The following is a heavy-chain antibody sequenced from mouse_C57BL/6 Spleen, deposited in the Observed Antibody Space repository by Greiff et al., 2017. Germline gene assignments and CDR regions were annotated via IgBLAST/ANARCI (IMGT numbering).Heavy chain of an antibody. Sequence: DVQLQESGPGLVKPSQSLSLTCSVTGYSITSGYYWNWIRQFPGNKLEWMGYISYDGSNNYNPSLKNRISITRDTSKNQFFLKLNSVTTEDTATYYCARDYDGVYFDYWGQGTTLTVSS. CDR3: ARDYDGVYFDY. D-gene: IGHD2-3*01. V-gene: IGHV3-6*01. J-gene: IGHJ2*01. CDR1: GYSITSGYY. CDR2: ISYDGSN.